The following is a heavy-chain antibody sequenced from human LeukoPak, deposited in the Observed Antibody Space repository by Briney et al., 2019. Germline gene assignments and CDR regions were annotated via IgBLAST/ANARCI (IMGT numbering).Heavy chain of an antibody. J-gene: IGHJ1*01. CDR2: IYYSGST. Sequence: PSDTLSLTCTVSGGSISSSGYYWGWIRQPPGKGLEWIGAIYYSGSTYYNPSLKSRVAISADTSKHQLSLRLSSVTAADTAVYYCATISSSWTEYFQHWGQGTLVTVSS. V-gene: IGHV4-39*01. CDR3: ATISSSWTEYFQH. D-gene: IGHD6-13*01. CDR1: GGSISSSGYY.